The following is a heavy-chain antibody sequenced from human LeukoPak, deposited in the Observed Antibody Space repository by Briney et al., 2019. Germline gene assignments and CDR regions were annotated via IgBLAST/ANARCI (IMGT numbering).Heavy chain of an antibody. V-gene: IGHV3-23*01. Sequence: PGGSLRLSCAASGFTFSSYAMSWVRQAPGKGLEWVSAISGGGGSTYYADSVKGRFTISRDNSKNTLYLQMNSLRAEDTAVYYCARSDRLGGSYVFDYWGQGTLVIVSS. CDR2: ISGGGGST. CDR3: ARSDRLGGSYVFDY. J-gene: IGHJ4*02. CDR1: GFTFSSYA. D-gene: IGHD1-26*01.